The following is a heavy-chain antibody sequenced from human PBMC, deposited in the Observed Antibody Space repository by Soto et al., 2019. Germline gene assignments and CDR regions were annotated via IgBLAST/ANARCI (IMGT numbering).Heavy chain of an antibody. V-gene: IGHV1-58*01. CDR3: AADATAWQQMVPSDY. J-gene: IGHJ4*02. CDR2: IAVGGGYT. CDR1: GFTFTSSA. D-gene: IGHD2-8*01. Sequence: GASVKVSCKASGFTFTSSAFQWVRQARGQRLEWIGWIAVGGGYTNYAQRFQDRVTLPRDMSTATTYMELSRLTSEDTAIYYCAADATAWQQMVPSDYWGQGTLVTVS.